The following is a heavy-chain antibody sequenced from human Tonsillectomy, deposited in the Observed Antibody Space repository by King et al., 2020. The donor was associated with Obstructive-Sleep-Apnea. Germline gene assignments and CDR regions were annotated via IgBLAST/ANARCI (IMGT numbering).Heavy chain of an antibody. J-gene: IGHJ4*02. Sequence: VQLVESGGGVVQPWRSLRLSCAASGFTFSSYAMHWVRQAPGKWVEWGAVISYDVSNKYYADSVRGRFTIARENSKNTLYLQMNSLRAEDTAVYYCARLLVRLGELSKVDYWGQGTLVTVSS. CDR1: GFTFSSYA. D-gene: IGHD3-16*02. CDR2: ISYDVSNK. CDR3: ARLLVRLGELSKVDY. V-gene: IGHV3-30*04.